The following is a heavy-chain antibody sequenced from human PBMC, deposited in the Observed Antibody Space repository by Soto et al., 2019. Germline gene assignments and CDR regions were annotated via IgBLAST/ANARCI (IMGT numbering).Heavy chain of an antibody. D-gene: IGHD3-10*01. CDR1: GFRFDDYA. Sequence: EVQLVESGGGSVQPGGSLRLSCVASGFRFDDYAMHWVRQRPGKGLEWVSGINWNSDTIGYDDSVKGRFIVSRDNAEGSLLLQMSSLRAEDTDIYFCAMSNSNDLYYHFESWGQGTPVTVSS. J-gene: IGHJ4*02. V-gene: IGHV3-9*01. CDR2: INWNSDTI. CDR3: AMSNSNDLYYHFES.